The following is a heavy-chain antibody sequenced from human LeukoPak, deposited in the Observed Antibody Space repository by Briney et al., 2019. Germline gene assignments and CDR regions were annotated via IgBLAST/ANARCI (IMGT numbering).Heavy chain of an antibody. D-gene: IGHD1-26*01. CDR1: GFTFSNYN. V-gene: IGHV3-21*01. CDR3: ARDQEPDAFDI. CDR2: ITRSSTYI. Sequence: PGGSLRLSCAASGFTFSNYNMNWVRQAPGKGLEWISSITRSSTYIYYADSVKGRFTISRDNAKNSLYLQMNSLRAEDTALYYCARDQEPDAFDIWGQGTMVTVSS. J-gene: IGHJ3*02.